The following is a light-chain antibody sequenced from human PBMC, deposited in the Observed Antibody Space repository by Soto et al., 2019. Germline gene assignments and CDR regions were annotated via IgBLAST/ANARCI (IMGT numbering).Light chain of an antibody. CDR2: DVT. CDR1: VDDIGVYNF. CDR3: ASFTSISTYV. J-gene: IGLJ1*01. V-gene: IGLV2-14*01. Sequence: QSLLTHPASVSRSPGHSITISCGGTVDDIGVYNFVSCYQHHPGKAPKLIIYDVTHRPSGFSELFSGSNSGFTASLTISGLQPEDESHYYCASFTSISTYVFGNGNKVT.